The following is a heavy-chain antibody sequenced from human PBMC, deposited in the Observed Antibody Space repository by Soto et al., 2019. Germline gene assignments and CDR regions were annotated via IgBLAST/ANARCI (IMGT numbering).Heavy chain of an antibody. CDR3: ALALLGSNGLSTD. J-gene: IGHJ4*02. V-gene: IGHV3-53*04. CDR1: GFTVSSNY. Sequence: EVQLVESGGGLVQPGGSLRLSCAASGFTVSSNYMSWVRQAPGKGLEWVSVIYSGGSTYYADSVKGRFTISRHNSKNTLYLQMNSLRAEDTAVYYCALALLGSNGLSTDWGQGTLVTVSS. CDR2: IYSGGST. D-gene: IGHD3-16*01.